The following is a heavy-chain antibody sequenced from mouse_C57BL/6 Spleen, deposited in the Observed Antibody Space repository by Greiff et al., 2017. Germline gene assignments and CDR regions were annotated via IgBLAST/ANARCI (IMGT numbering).Heavy chain of an antibody. CDR1: GYTFTSYW. Sequence: QVQLKQPGTELVKPGASVKLSCKASGYTFTSYWMHWVKQRPGQGLEWIGNINPSNGGHNYNEKFKSKATLTVDKSSSTAYMQLSSLTSEDSAVYYCARSSLYGSTDFDYWGQGTTLTVSS. CDR2: INPSNGGH. V-gene: IGHV1-53*01. D-gene: IGHD2-1*01. CDR3: ARSSLYGSTDFDY. J-gene: IGHJ2*01.